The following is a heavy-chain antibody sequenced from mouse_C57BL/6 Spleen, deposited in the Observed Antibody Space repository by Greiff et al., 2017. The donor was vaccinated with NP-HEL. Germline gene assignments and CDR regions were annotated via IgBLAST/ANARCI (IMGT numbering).Heavy chain of an antibody. CDR1: GYTFTDYY. CDR3: ARGGSRGGYYFDY. J-gene: IGHJ2*01. Sequence: EVQLQQSGPELVKPGASVKISCKASGYTFTDYYMNWVKQSHGKSLEWIGDINPNNGGTSYNQKFKGKAILTVDKSSSTAYMELRSLTSEDSAVYYCARGGSRGGYYFDYWGQGTTLTVSS. D-gene: IGHD1-1*01. V-gene: IGHV1-26*01. CDR2: INPNNGGT.